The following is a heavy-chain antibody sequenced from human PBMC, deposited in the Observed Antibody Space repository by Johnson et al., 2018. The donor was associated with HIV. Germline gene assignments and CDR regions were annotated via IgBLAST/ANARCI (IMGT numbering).Heavy chain of an antibody. Sequence: QLVESGGGLVQPGGSLRLSCVASGFTFSRYWMSWVRQAPGKGLEWVANINQDGSEKYYVDSVKGRITISRDTTKNTLYVQMNGLRAEDAAVYYCATGSLVVVGADGLLQLHDAFDIWGRGTKVTVSS. V-gene: IGHV3-7*03. CDR1: GFTFSRYW. J-gene: IGHJ3*02. CDR2: INQDGSEK. CDR3: ATGSLVVVGADGLLQLHDAFDI. D-gene: IGHD2-15*01.